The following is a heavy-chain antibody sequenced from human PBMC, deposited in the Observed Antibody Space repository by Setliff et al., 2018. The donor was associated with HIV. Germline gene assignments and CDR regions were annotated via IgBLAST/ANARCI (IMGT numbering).Heavy chain of an antibody. V-gene: IGHV3-7*01. CDR2: TNRDGSQA. Sequence: PGGSLRLSCTAFTFTLSNYWMVWVRQAPGKGLEWVVKTNRDGSQAYYMDSVKGRFTVSRDDAKNSIYLQMNNLRAGDTAVYYCARGSRQLTIFGVVFKTNYYFMDVWGKGTAVTVSS. D-gene: IGHD3-3*01. CDR1: TFTLSNYW. J-gene: IGHJ6*03. CDR3: ARGSRQLTIFGVVFKTNYYFMDV.